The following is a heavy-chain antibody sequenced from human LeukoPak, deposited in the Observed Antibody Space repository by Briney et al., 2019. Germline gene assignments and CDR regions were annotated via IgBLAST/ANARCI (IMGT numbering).Heavy chain of an antibody. Sequence: GRSLRLSCAASGFTFDDYAMHWVRQAPGKGLEWVSGISWNSGSIGYADSVKGRFTISRDNSKNTLSLQLTSLRAEDTGIYFCARDGGHPLTSYYRAYWGQGTLVTASS. CDR1: GFTFDDYA. D-gene: IGHD4-11*01. CDR2: ISWNSGSI. V-gene: IGHV3-9*01. J-gene: IGHJ4*02. CDR3: ARDGGHPLTSYYRAY.